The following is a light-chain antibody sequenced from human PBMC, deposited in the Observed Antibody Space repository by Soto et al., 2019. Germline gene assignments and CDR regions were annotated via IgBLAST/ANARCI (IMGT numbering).Light chain of an antibody. CDR3: QQLERYPST. CDR2: AAS. V-gene: IGKV1-9*01. J-gene: IGKJ4*01. CDR1: QGINSF. Sequence: IPLTHSPYSLSASVGYRCTITCRASQGINSFLAWYQQKPGKAPKLLIYAASTLQSGVPSRFSGSGSGTDFTLTISSLQPEDFATYYCQQLERYPSTFGGGTKVDIK.